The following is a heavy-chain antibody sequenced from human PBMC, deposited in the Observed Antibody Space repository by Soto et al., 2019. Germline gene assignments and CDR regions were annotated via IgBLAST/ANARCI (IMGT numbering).Heavy chain of an antibody. J-gene: IGHJ6*03. CDR3: AKGSNGMFGVVHYYYYYMDV. CDR1: GFTFSSYA. D-gene: IGHD3-3*01. V-gene: IGHV3-23*01. CDR2: ISGSGGST. Sequence: GGSLRLSCAASGFTFSSYAMSWVRQAPGKGLEWVSAISGSGGSTYYADSVKGRFTISRDNSKNTLYLQMNSLRAEDRVVYYCAKGSNGMFGVVHYYYYYMDVWGKGTTVTVSS.